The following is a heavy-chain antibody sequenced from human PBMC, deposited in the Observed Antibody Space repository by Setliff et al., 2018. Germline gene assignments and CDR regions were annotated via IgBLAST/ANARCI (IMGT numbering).Heavy chain of an antibody. J-gene: IGHJ4*02. Sequence: SETLSLTCTVSGASISSYYWSWIRQSPGKGLEWIGDIYYTGSTNYNPSLNSRVTISIDTAKKQFSLRLSSVTAADTAVYFCARDYGPNDYWGQGSLVTVSS. CDR3: ARDYGPNDY. CDR1: GASISSYY. V-gene: IGHV4-59*12. CDR2: IYYTGST. D-gene: IGHD3-16*01.